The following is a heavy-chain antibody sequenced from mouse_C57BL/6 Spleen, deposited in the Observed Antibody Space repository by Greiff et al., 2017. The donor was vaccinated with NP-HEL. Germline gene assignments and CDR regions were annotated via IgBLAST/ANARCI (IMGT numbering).Heavy chain of an antibody. D-gene: IGHD2-5*01. J-gene: IGHJ4*01. Sequence: VQLQQSGPVLVKPGASVKMSCKASGYTFTDYYMNWVKQSHGKSLELIGVINPYNGGTSSNKKYKGKATWTFDKSSSTAYMELNSLTSEDSAVYYCANYYSKRLYAMDYWGQGTSVTVSS. V-gene: IGHV1-19*01. CDR3: ANYYSKRLYAMDY. CDR2: INPYNGGT. CDR1: GYTFTDYY.